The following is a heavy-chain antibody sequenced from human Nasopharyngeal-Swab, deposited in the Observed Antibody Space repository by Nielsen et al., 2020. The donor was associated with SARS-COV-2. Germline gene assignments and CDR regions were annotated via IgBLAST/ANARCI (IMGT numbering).Heavy chain of an antibody. CDR2: IRSKGNTYAT. CDR3: TRCGGGCYSGRDY. CDR1: GFTFSDSA. Sequence: GGSLRLSCAASGFTFSDSAIHWVRQPSGKGLEWVGRIRSKGNTYATAYAASVKGRFIIFRDDPTNTAYLQMNSLKTEDTAVYYCTRCGGGCYSGRDYWGQGILVTVSS. V-gene: IGHV3-73*01. J-gene: IGHJ4*02. D-gene: IGHD2-15*01.